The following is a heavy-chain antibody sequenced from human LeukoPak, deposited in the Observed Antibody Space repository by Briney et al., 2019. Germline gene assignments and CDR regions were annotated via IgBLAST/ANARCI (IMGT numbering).Heavy chain of an antibody. D-gene: IGHD6-19*01. CDR1: GTTISNYY. V-gene: IGHV4-59*03. CDR3: ALDTSGWSDDSFDI. Sequence: PSETLSLTCTVSGTTISNYYWSWSRQPPGKGLEWIGYVHYSGNINYNPSLKSRVTISIDTSNNQFSLKLNSVTAADTAVYYCALDTSGWSDDSFDIWGPGTTVTVS. J-gene: IGHJ3*02. CDR2: VHYSGNI.